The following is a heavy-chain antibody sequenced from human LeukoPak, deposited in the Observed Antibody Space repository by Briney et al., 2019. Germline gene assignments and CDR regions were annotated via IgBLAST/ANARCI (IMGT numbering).Heavy chain of an antibody. CDR2: IYSSEST. CDR1: GGSISSNAYY. V-gene: IGHV4-39*01. D-gene: IGHD1-26*01. Sequence: PSETLSLTCTVSGGSISSNAYYWAWIRQPPGKGLEWIGSIYSSESTYYNPSLKSRVTISVDTSKNQFSLRLSSVTAADTALYYCAYSGSYGHLGYWGQGIPVTVSS. CDR3: AYSGSYGHLGY. J-gene: IGHJ4*02.